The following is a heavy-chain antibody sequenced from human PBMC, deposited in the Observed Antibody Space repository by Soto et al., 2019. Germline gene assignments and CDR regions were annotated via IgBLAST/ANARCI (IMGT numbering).Heavy chain of an antibody. CDR2: IKQDGSEK. D-gene: IGHD1-26*01. CDR3: TRGRENYSYFDY. CDR1: GFSFSSHW. V-gene: IGHV3-7*04. J-gene: IGHJ4*02. Sequence: GGSLRLSCAASGFSFSSHWMSWVRQAPGKGLEWVANIKQDGSEKYYVDSVKGRFTLSRDNAKNTVFLQMSSLRAEDTAVYYCTRGRENYSYFDYWGQGIVVTVSS.